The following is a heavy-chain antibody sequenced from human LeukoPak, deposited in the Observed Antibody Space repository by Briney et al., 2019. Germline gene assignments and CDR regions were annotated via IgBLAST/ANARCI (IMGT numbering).Heavy chain of an antibody. V-gene: IGHV4-39*07. J-gene: IGHJ6*02. CDR2: IYYSGST. CDR1: GGSISSSSYY. D-gene: IGHD2-15*01. Sequence: SETLSLTCTVSGGSISSSSYYWGWIRQPPGKGLEWIGSIYYSGSTYYNPSLKSRVTITVDTSNNQFSQKLSSVTAADTAVYYCRGSGHGMDVWGQGTTVTVSS. CDR3: RGSGHGMDV.